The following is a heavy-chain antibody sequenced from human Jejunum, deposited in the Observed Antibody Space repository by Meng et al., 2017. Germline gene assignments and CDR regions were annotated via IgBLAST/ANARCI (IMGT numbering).Heavy chain of an antibody. J-gene: IGHJ4*02. Sequence: LSLTCAASGFTVSSHYMTWVRQAPGKGLEWVSVIYNTGTTYYSDSVKGRFTISRDDSKNTLNLQMNSLRGDDTAVYYCATYSGSYFGYFDYWGQGTPVTVSS. V-gene: IGHV3-66*02. CDR3: ATYSGSYFGYFDY. D-gene: IGHD1-26*01. CDR1: GFTVSSHY. CDR2: IYNTGTT.